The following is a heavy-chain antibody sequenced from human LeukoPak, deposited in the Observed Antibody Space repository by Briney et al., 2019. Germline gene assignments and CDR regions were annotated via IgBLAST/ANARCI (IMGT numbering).Heavy chain of an antibody. J-gene: IGHJ1*01. Sequence: ASVKVSCKASGGTFSSYAISWVRQAPGQGLEWMGGIIPIFGTAKYAQKFQGRVMITADESTSTAYMELSSLRSEDTAVYYCARDSSDFRNLIPHWGQGTLVTVSS. CDR1: GGTFSSYA. V-gene: IGHV1-69*13. CDR3: ARDSSDFRNLIPH. D-gene: IGHD1-14*01. CDR2: IIPIFGTA.